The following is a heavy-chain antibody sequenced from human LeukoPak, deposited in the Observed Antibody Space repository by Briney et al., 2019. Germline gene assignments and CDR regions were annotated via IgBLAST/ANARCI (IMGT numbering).Heavy chain of an antibody. D-gene: IGHD4-17*01. J-gene: IGHJ4*02. Sequence: GGSLRLSCAASGFTFSSYAMSWVRQAPGKGLEWVSAISGSGGSTYYADSVKGRFTISRDNSKNTLYLQMNSLRAEDTAVYYCAKAPPRSTVTTRWFDYWGQGTLVTVSS. V-gene: IGHV3-23*01. CDR1: GFTFSSYA. CDR2: ISGSGGST. CDR3: AKAPPRSTVTTRWFDY.